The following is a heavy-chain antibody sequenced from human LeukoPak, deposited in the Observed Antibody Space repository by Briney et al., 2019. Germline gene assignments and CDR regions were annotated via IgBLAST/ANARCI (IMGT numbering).Heavy chain of an antibody. CDR3: AKGFLPGIAVAGDLDY. V-gene: IGHV3-23*01. CDR2: ISGSGGST. J-gene: IGHJ4*02. CDR1: GFTFSSYA. D-gene: IGHD6-19*01. Sequence: GGSLRLSCAASGFTFSSYAMSWVRQAPGKGLEWVSAISGSGGSTYYADSVKGRFTISRDNSKNTLYLQMNSLRAEDTAVYYCAKGFLPGIAVAGDLDYWGQGTLVTVSS.